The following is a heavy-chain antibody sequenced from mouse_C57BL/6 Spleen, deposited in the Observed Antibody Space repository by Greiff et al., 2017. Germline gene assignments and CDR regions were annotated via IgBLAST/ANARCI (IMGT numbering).Heavy chain of an antibody. J-gene: IGHJ3*01. D-gene: IGHD2-5*01. CDR2: INPNNGGT. CDR3: ARGDSNYDWFAY. Sequence: QQSGPELVKPGASVKIPCKASGYTFTDYNMDWVKQSHGKSLEWIGDINPNNGGTIYNQKFKGKATLTVDKSSSTAYMELRSLTSEDTAVYYCARGDSNYDWFAYWGQGTLVTVSA. CDR1: GYTFTDYN. V-gene: IGHV1-18*01.